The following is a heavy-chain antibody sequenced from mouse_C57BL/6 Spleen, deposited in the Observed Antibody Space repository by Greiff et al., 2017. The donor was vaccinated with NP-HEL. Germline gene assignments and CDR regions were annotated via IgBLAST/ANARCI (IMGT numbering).Heavy chain of an antibody. Sequence: VKLQESGPGLVQPSQSLSITCTVSGFSLTSYGVHWVRPSPGKGLEWLGVIWSGGSTDYNAAFISRLSISKDNSKSQVFFKMNSLQADDTAIYYCARNYYGSSPGRYFDVWGTGTTVTVSS. CDR1: GFSLTSYG. D-gene: IGHD1-1*01. CDR3: ARNYYGSSPGRYFDV. J-gene: IGHJ1*03. V-gene: IGHV2-2*01. CDR2: IWSGGST.